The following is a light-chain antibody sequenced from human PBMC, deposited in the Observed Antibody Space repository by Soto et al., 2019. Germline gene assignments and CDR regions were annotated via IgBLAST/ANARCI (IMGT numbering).Light chain of an antibody. CDR1: QTVIRY. V-gene: IGKV1-39*01. Sequence: IQMTQFPSSLSASVGDRVTITCRAGQTVIRYLTWYQQKPGRAPNLLNNAVSNLQSGVPSRFSGSGSGTEFTLTISDLQPEDFATYYCQQSYSTLFTFGPGTKVEI. J-gene: IGKJ3*01. CDR2: AVS. CDR3: QQSYSTLFT.